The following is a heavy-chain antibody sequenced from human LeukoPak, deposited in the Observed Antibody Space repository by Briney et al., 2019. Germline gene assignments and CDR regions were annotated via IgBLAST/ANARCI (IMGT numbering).Heavy chain of an antibody. CDR3: AREVKAGVVGGDPRGAFDI. J-gene: IGHJ3*02. D-gene: IGHD2-21*01. Sequence: ASVKVSCKASGGTFSSYAISWVRQAPGQGLEWMGGIIPIFGTANYAQKFQGRVTITTDESTSTAYMELSSLRSEDTAVYYCAREVKAGVVGGDPRGAFDIWGQGTMVTVSS. CDR1: GGTFSSYA. V-gene: IGHV1-69*05. CDR2: IIPIFGTA.